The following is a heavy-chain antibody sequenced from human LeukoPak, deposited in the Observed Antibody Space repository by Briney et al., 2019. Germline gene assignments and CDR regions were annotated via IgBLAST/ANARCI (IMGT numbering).Heavy chain of an antibody. CDR2: LYSGGLT. Sequence: SETLSLTCTVSGASISSSDYYWGWIRQPPGKGLEWIGSLYSGGLTYYNPSLKSRVTISVDTSKHQFSLKVTSVTAADTAVYSCASGGYSSGWYGSFDIWGQWTVVTVSS. CDR3: ASGGYSSGWYGSFDI. D-gene: IGHD6-19*01. CDR1: GASISSSDYY. J-gene: IGHJ3*02. V-gene: IGHV4-39*01.